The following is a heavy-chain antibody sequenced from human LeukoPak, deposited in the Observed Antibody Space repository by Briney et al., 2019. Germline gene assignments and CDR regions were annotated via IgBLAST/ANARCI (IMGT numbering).Heavy chain of an antibody. CDR3: ARERIAARGWFDP. V-gene: IGHV1-2*02. CDR2: INPNSGGT. D-gene: IGHD6-6*01. Sequence: PRASVKVSCKASGYTFTGYYMHWVRQAPGQGLEWMGWINPNSGGTNYAQKFQGRVTMTRDTSISTAYMELSRLRSDDTAVYYCARERIAARGWFDPWGQGTLVTVSS. CDR1: GYTFTGYY. J-gene: IGHJ5*02.